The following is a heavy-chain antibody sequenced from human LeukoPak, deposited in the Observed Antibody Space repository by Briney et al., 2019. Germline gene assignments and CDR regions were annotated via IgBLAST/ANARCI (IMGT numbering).Heavy chain of an antibody. D-gene: IGHD1-26*01. CDR2: IYYSGST. CDR1: GGSISSHY. J-gene: IGHJ5*02. CDR3: ARHDSGSYLSWLDP. V-gene: IGHV4-59*08. Sequence: PSETLSLTCTVSGGSISSHYWSWIRQPPGKGLEWIGYIYYSGSTNYNPSLKSRVTISVDTSKNQFSLKLSSVTAADTAVYYCARHDSGSYLSWLDPWGQGTLVTVSS.